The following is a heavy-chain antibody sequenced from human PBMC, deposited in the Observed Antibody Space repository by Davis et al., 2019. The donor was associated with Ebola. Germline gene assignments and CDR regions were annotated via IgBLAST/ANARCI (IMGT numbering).Heavy chain of an antibody. D-gene: IGHD4-17*01. V-gene: IGHV3-11*01. CDR1: GFTFSDYY. Sequence: GESLKISCAASGFTFSDYYMSWIRQAPGKGLEWVSYISSSGSTIYYADSVKGRFTISRDNAKNSLYLQMNSLRAEDTAVYYCARGGDYSYYYYYGMDVWGQGTTVTVSS. J-gene: IGHJ6*02. CDR3: ARGGDYSYYYYYGMDV. CDR2: ISSSGSTI.